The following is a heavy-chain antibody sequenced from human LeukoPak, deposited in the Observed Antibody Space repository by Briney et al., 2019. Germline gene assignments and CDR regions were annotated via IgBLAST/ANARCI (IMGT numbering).Heavy chain of an antibody. CDR2: INPNSGGP. CDR1: GYTFTGYY. V-gene: IGHV1-2*02. J-gene: IGHJ4*02. CDR3: ARDVGGYCSSTSCYKDDY. Sequence: ASVKVSCKASGYTFTGYYMHWVRQAPGQGLEWMGWINPNSGGPNYAQKFQGRVTMTRDTSISTAYMELSRLRSDDTAVYYCARDVGGYCSSTSCYKDDYWGQGTLVTVSS. D-gene: IGHD2-2*02.